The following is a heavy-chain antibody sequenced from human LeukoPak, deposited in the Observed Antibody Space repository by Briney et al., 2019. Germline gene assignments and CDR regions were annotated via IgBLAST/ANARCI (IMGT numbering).Heavy chain of an antibody. J-gene: IGHJ4*02. Sequence: SETLSLTCTVSGGSISSYYWSWIRQPPGKGLEWIGRIHPSGSTNYNPSLKSRVTISVDTSKNQFSLKLSSVTAADTAVYYCARDLGYSSGWYDYWGQGTLVTVSS. V-gene: IGHV4-4*08. CDR3: ARDLGYSSGWYDY. CDR2: IHPSGST. D-gene: IGHD6-19*01. CDR1: GGSISSYY.